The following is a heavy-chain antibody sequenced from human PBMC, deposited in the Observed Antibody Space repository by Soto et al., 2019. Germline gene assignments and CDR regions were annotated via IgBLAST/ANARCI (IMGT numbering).Heavy chain of an antibody. J-gene: IGHJ4*02. D-gene: IGHD2-15*01. CDR1: GFAFSRYG. CDR3: ARDLKTCSGSNCVKYFDY. CDR2: IWYDGSNK. Sequence: QVQLVESGGGVVQPGTSLRLSCAASGFAFSRYGMHWVRQAPGKGLEWVAGIWYDGSNKNYGDSVKGRCTISRDNSQNSLYLQLNSLRGEDTAVYYCARDLKTCSGSNCVKYFDYWGQGTLVTDSS. V-gene: IGHV3-33*01.